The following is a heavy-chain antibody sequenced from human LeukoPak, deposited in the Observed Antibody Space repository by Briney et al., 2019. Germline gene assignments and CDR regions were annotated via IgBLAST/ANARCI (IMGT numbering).Heavy chain of an antibody. J-gene: IGHJ3*01. CDR3: ATPYCGAISCLDVFDV. CDR2: IYYSGST. Sequence: PSQTLSLTCTVSGVSLSSDKYYWTWIRQRPGKGLKWIGHIYYSGSTPFNPSLKTRVSMSMDTSKSQFSLKLTSVTAADTAVYYCATPYCGAISCLDVFDVWGQGTVVTVSS. D-gene: IGHD2-21*01. CDR1: GVSLSSDKYY. V-gene: IGHV4-31*03.